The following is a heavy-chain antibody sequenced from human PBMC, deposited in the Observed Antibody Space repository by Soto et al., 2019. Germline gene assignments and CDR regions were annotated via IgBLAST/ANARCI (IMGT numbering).Heavy chain of an antibody. J-gene: IGHJ5*02. CDR2: ISPAGST. Sequence: SETLSLTCAVYGESFSGYYWAWIRQPPGKGLEWIGEISPAGSTNYNPSLESRISLSVDTPRNQFSLKLNSVTVTDTAVYFCARDRLGHWLNPCGPGPLVTVYS. D-gene: IGHD3-9*01. V-gene: IGHV4-34*01. CDR1: GESFSGYY. CDR3: ARDRLGHWLNP.